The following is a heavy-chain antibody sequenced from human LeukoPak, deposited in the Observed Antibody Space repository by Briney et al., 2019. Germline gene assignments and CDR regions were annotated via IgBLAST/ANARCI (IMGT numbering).Heavy chain of an antibody. CDR3: ARHGGGYDFVY. J-gene: IGHJ4*02. CDR2: INHSGST. CDR1: GGSFSGYY. Sequence: PSETLSLTCAVYGGSFSGYYWSWIRQPPGKGLEWIGEINHSGSTNYNPSLKSRVTISVDTSKNQFSLKLSSVTAADTAVYYCARHGGGYDFVYWGQGTLVTVSS. V-gene: IGHV4-34*01. D-gene: IGHD5-12*01.